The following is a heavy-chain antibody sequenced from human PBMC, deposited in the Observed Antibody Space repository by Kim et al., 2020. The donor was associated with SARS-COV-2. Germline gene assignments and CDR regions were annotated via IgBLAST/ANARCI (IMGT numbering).Heavy chain of an antibody. J-gene: IGHJ4*02. CDR1: GGSVSRSNW. D-gene: IGHD1-7*01. Sequence: SETLSLTCGVSGGSVSRSNWWTWVRQPPGKGLEWIAEIHHSGRINYNPSLKSRVAMSVDKSKNQFSLNLNSVTAADTAIYYCASVKYNSGSTGLDYWGQGTLVTVSS. CDR3: ASVKYNSGSTGLDY. CDR2: IHHSGRI. V-gene: IGHV4-4*02.